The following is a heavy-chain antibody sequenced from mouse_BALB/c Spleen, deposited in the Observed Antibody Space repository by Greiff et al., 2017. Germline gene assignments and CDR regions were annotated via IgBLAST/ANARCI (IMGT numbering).Heavy chain of an antibody. CDR2: INPGSGGT. Sequence: QVQLQQSGAELVRPGTSVKVSCKASGYAFTNYLIEWVKQRPGQGLEWIGVINPGSGGTNYNEKFKGKATLTADKSSSTAYMQLSSLTSDDSAVYFCARSPHYDYDEAMDYWGQGTSVTVSS. CDR1: GYAFTNYL. V-gene: IGHV1-54*01. D-gene: IGHD2-4*01. J-gene: IGHJ4*01. CDR3: ARSPHYDYDEAMDY.